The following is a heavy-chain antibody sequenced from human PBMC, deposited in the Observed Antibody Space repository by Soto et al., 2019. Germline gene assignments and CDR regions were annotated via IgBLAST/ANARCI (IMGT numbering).Heavy chain of an antibody. J-gene: IGHJ4*02. CDR3: ARDLHGDLYY. Sequence: QVQLVQSGAEVKKPGASVKVSCKASGYTFTSYGITWGRQAPGQGRGWMGWNSAYNGNTNYAQKLQGRVTMTTDTPPSTAHMELKSLRSDDTAVYYCARDLHGDLYYWGQGTLVTVSS. CDR2: NSAYNGNT. CDR1: GYTFTSYG. D-gene: IGHD4-17*01. V-gene: IGHV1-18*01.